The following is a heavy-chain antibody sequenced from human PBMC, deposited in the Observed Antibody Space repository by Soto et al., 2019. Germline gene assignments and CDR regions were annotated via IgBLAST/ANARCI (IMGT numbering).Heavy chain of an antibody. V-gene: IGHV1-18*01. J-gene: IGHJ4*02. Sequence: QVQLVQSGAEVKKPGASVKVSCKASGYTFTSYSISWVRQAPGQGLEWMGWISAYNGNTNYAQKLQGRVTMTTDTSTSTAYMELRSLRSDDTAVYYCARDHPGIQLWAGGFDYWGQGTLVTVSS. CDR3: ARDHPGIQLWAGGFDY. CDR2: ISAYNGNT. D-gene: IGHD5-18*01. CDR1: GYTFTSYS.